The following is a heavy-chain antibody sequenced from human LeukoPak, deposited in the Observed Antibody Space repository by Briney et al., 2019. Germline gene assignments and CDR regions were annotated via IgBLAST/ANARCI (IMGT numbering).Heavy chain of an antibody. D-gene: IGHD6-6*01. CDR2: IWYDGSNK. CDR1: GFTFSSYG. J-gene: IGHJ6*02. V-gene: IGHV3-33*01. CDR3: AREVPIHSSSSLWSYYYGMDV. Sequence: PGGSLRLSCAASGFTFSSYGMHWVRQAPGKGLEWVAVIWYDGSNKYYADSVKGRFTISRDNSKNTLYLQMNSLRAEDTAVYYCAREVPIHSSSSLWSYYYGMDVWGQGTTVTVSS.